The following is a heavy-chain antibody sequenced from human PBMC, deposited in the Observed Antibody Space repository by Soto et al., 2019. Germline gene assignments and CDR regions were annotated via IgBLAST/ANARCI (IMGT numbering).Heavy chain of an antibody. CDR2: ISGSGDNT. CDR3: AKTSAPRTLGLATR. Sequence: GSLRLSCGASGFTFGRYAMMWVRQTPGKGLEWVSFISGSGDNTYYGESVKGRFTISRDNSRNTLFLHMASLRTDDTAVYYCAKTSAPRTLGLATRWGQGTPVTAPQ. CDR1: GFTFGRYA. V-gene: IGHV3-23*01. J-gene: IGHJ4*02. D-gene: IGHD6-19*01.